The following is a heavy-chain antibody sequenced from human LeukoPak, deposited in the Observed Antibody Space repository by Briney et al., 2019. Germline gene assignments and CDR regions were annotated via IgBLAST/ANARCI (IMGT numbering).Heavy chain of an antibody. Sequence: GGSLRLSCAASAFTFSNVWMSWVRQAPGKGLEWVGRIRSKTDGGKTDYAAPVKGSITISRADSKNTLYLQMDSLKTEDTAVYYCTIPASGYSYGVLDSWGQGALVTVSS. CDR1: AFTFSNVW. D-gene: IGHD5-18*01. V-gene: IGHV3-15*01. CDR3: TIPASGYSYGVLDS. J-gene: IGHJ4*02. CDR2: IRSKTDGGKT.